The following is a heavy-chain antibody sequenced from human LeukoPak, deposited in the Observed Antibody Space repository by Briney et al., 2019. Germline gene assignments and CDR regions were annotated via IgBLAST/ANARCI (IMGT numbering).Heavy chain of an antibody. V-gene: IGHV3-23*01. Sequence: GGSLRLSCEASGLTFSSYGMSWVRQAPGKGLQWVSAITGDGTTTYYADSVKGRFTISRDNSKNVLYLQMSSLRAEDTAVYYCAKMQGYFDYWGQGTLVPVSS. J-gene: IGHJ4*02. CDR3: AKMQGYFDY. CDR2: ITGDGTTT. CDR1: GLTFSSYG.